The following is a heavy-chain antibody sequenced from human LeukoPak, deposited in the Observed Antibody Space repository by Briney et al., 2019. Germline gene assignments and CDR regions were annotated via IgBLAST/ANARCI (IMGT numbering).Heavy chain of an antibody. Sequence: SETLSLTRTVSGSSISSVYYWGWIRQPPGKGLEWIGNIYHSGSTYYNPSLKSRVTISVDTSKNQFSLKLSSVTAADTAVYYCARLPTVTFFDYWGQGTLVTVSS. J-gene: IGHJ4*02. V-gene: IGHV4-38-2*02. D-gene: IGHD4-17*01. CDR1: GSSISSVYY. CDR2: IYHSGST. CDR3: ARLPTVTFFDY.